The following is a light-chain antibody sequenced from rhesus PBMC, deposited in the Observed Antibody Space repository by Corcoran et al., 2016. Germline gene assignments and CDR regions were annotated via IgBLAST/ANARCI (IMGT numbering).Light chain of an antibody. Sequence: EIVMTQSPATLSLSPGETATISCRTSQSASRKLAWYQQKPGQAPRLLLYGASSRATGIPDRFSGSGSGTDFTLTISSLRPDDFAVYYCRETSNLSYSFGQGTKVEIK. CDR3: RETSNLSYS. V-gene: IGKV3-31*02. CDR1: QSASRK. J-gene: IGKJ2*01. CDR2: GAS.